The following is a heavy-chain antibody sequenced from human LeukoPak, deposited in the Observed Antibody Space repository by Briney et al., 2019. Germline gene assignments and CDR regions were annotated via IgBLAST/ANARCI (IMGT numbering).Heavy chain of an antibody. J-gene: IGHJ5*02. Sequence: SETLSLTCTVSGGSVSNYYWSWIRQPPGKGLEWIGYIYYSGSTNYNPSLKSRVTISVDTSKNQFSLKLSSVTAADTAVYYCARDLVLSWFDLWGQGTLVTVSS. V-gene: IGHV4-59*02. CDR1: GGSVSNYY. CDR2: IYYSGST. CDR3: ARDLVLSWFDL. D-gene: IGHD3-16*02.